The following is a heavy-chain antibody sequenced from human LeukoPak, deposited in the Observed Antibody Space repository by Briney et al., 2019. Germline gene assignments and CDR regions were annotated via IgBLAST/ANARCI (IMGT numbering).Heavy chain of an antibody. CDR3: ARGSYWGGPFDY. J-gene: IGHJ4*02. CDR1: GGSISSSSYY. V-gene: IGHV4-39*01. D-gene: IGHD1-26*01. CDR2: IYYSGST. Sequence: NPSETLSLTCTVSGGSISSSSYYWGWIRQPPGKGLEWIGSIYYSGSTYYNPSLKSRVTISVDTSKNQFSLKLSSVTAADTAVYYCARGSYWGGPFDYWGQGTLVTVSS.